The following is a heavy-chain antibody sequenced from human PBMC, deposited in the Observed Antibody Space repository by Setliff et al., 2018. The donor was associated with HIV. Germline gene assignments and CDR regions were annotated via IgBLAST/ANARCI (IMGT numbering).Heavy chain of an antibody. J-gene: IGHJ6*02. Sequence: ASVKVSCKASGYTFTGYYMHWVRQAPGQGLEWMGRINPSGGSTSYAQKFQGRVTMTRDTSTSTVYMELSSLTSEDTAVYYCARDRSSGWSFYYGMDVWGQGTTVTVSS. V-gene: IGHV1-46*01. CDR1: GYTFTGYY. CDR2: INPSGGST. CDR3: ARDRSSGWSFYYGMDV. D-gene: IGHD6-19*01.